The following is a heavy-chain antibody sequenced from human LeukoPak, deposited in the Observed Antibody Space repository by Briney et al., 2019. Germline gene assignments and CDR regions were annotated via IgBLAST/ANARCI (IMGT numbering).Heavy chain of an antibody. CDR2: MNPNSGNT. V-gene: IGHV1-8*03. D-gene: IGHD6-19*01. J-gene: IGHJ5*02. CDR1: GYTFTSYD. Sequence: ASVKVSCKASGYTFTSYDINWVRQATGQGLEWMGWMNPNSGNTGYAQKFQGRVTITRNTSISTAYMELSSLRSEDTAVYYCARVPGIAVAGTHEGVGWFDPWGQGTLVTVSS. CDR3: ARVPGIAVAGTHEGVGWFDP.